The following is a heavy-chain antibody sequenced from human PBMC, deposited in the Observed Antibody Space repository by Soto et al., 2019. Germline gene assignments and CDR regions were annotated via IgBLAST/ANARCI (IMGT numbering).Heavy chain of an antibody. D-gene: IGHD2-21*01. CDR1: GFSFSDGAVG. V-gene: IGHV2-5*02. J-gene: IGHJ4*02. CDR2: YYWDEDE. Sequence: QITLKESGPTLVKPTQTLKLTCTFSGFSFSDGAVGVGWFRQSPGKAPEWLAIYYWDEDEWHSPSLRTRLSISYAAARSQVVLSMVDMDPQDTATYFWARVRRRESCWGGDCYDFDVWGQGLQVAAS. CDR3: ARVRRRESCWGGDCYDFDV.